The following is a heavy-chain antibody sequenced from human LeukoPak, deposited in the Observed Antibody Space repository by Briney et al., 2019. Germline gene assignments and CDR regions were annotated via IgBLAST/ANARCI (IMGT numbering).Heavy chain of an antibody. D-gene: IGHD4-17*01. Sequence: SQTLSLTCTVSGGSISSGGYYWSWIRQHPGKGLEWIGYIYYSGSTYYNPSLKSRVTISVDTSKNQFSLKLSSVTAADTAVYYCARALTTLHYYYYYGMDVWGQGITVTVSS. CDR2: IYYSGST. J-gene: IGHJ6*02. CDR1: GGSISSGGYY. CDR3: ARALTTLHYYYYYGMDV. V-gene: IGHV4-31*03.